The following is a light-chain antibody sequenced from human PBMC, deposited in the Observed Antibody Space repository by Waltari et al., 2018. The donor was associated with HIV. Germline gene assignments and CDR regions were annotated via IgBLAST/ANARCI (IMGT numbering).Light chain of an antibody. Sequence: QSVLTQPSSASGTPGQRVTFACSGRFSKVHCYQHVKGAAPKLLIYNNDQRPSEVPDRFSGSKSDTSASLAISGLQTEDEADYYCATWDDSLAGLWVFGGGTRMTVL. V-gene: IGLV1-44*01. CDR1: FSKV. CDR3: ATWDDSLAGLWV. CDR2: NND. J-gene: IGLJ3*02.